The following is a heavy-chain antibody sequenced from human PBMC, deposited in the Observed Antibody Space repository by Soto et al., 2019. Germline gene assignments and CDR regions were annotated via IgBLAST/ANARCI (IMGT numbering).Heavy chain of an antibody. CDR2: IKMKVDGGTA. J-gene: IGHJ4*02. V-gene: IGHV3-15*07. D-gene: IGHD3-10*01. CDR3: STEMRGAPAH. CDR1: GFTFANAW. Sequence: EVQLVESGGGLVKPGVSLRLSCAASGFTFANAWMDWVRQAPGKGLEWVGRIKMKVDGGTAEYAAPVKGRFTISRADSEKTLYLQMTTLRGEVQPIYFCSTEMRGAPAHWGQGTLVTVSP.